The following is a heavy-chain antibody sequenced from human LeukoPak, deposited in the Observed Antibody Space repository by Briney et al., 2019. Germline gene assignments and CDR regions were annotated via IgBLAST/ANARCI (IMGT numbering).Heavy chain of an antibody. D-gene: IGHD3-22*01. J-gene: IGHJ4*02. CDR3: ARGGVRARYYYDSSGYLYFDY. Sequence: ASVKVSCKASGYTFTGYYMHWVRQAPGQGLEWMGWINLNSGGTNYAQKFQGRVTMTRDTSISTAYMELSRLRSDDTAVYYCARGGVRARYYYDSSGYLYFDYWGQGTLVTVSS. CDR2: INLNSGGT. V-gene: IGHV1-2*02. CDR1: GYTFTGYY.